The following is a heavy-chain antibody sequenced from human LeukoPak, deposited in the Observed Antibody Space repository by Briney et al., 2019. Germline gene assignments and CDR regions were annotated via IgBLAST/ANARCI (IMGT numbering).Heavy chain of an antibody. J-gene: IGHJ6*03. V-gene: IGHV3-7*01. CDR3: ARATYGDYYMDV. CDR2: IKQDGSEK. Sequence: GSLRLSCAASGFTFSSYWMSWVRQAPGKGLEWVANIKQDGSEKFYVDSVKGRFTISRDNAKNSLFLQMNSLRAEDTAVYYCARATYGDYYMDVWGKGTTVTVSS. CDR1: GFTFSSYW. D-gene: IGHD4-17*01.